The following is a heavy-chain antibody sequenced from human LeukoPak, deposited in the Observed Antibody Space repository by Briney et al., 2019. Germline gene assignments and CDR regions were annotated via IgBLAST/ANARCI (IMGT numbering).Heavy chain of an antibody. V-gene: IGHV3-69-1*01. CDR3: AREGYYGAFDI. CDR2: IGANSAI. CDR1: GFTFSDYI. J-gene: IGHJ3*02. Sequence: GGSLRLSCAASGFTFSDYIMNWVRQAPGKGLEWVSCIGANSAIYYADSVKGRFTISRDNAKNSLSLQMNSLRDDDTAVYYCAREGYYGAFDIWGQGTMVTVSS. D-gene: IGHD3-10*01.